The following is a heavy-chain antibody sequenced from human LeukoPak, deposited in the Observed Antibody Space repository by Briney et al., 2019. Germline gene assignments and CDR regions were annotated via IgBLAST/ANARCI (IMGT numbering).Heavy chain of an antibody. J-gene: IGHJ5*02. Sequence: SETLSLTCSVSGGSLSHRNSYCGWIRQPPGKGLEWVGSVYHSGTTYSNPSLKSRVTTSADTSKNLFSLKLSSMTAADTAVYFCARGLAFREPIFDTWGQGTQVTVSS. CDR1: GGSLSHRNSY. CDR3: ARGLAFREPIFDT. V-gene: IGHV4-39*01. CDR2: VYHSGTT. D-gene: IGHD3-10*01.